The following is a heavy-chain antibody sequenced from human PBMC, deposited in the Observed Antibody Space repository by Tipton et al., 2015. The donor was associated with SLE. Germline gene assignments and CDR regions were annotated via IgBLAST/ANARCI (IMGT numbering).Heavy chain of an antibody. V-gene: IGHV4-59*01. CDR3: ARGAYFYYDMDV. CDR2: MYDSGST. CDR1: GGSISNYY. J-gene: IGHJ6*02. D-gene: IGHD3-16*01. Sequence: TLSLTCTVSGGSISNYYWSWIRQPPGKGLEWIGYMYDSGSTTYNPSLKSRVTISVDASKNQFSLNPSSVTAADTAVYYCARGAYFYYDMDVWGQGTTVIVSS.